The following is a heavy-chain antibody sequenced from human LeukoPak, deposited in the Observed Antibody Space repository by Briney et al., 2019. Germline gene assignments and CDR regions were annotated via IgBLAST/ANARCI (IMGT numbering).Heavy chain of an antibody. Sequence: GGSLRLSCAASGFTFSRYWMHRVRQAPGKGLEWVSRVNGDGSTTTYADSVKGRFTISRDNAKNTLYLQMNSLRVEDTAVYYCAVKGGYNDLDAPFDYWGPGTLVTVSS. CDR3: AVKGGYNDLDAPFDY. V-gene: IGHV3-74*01. CDR1: GFTFSRYW. J-gene: IGHJ4*02. D-gene: IGHD5-12*01. CDR2: VNGDGSTT.